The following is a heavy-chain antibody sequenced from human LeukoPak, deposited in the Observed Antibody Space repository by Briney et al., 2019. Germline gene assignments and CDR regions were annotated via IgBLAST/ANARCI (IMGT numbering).Heavy chain of an antibody. V-gene: IGHV3-7*01. J-gene: IGHJ5*02. CDR1: GFTFSHYW. D-gene: IGHD5-12*01. CDR3: VSQQVAPP. CDR2: IKEDGSIE. Sequence: GGSLRLSCVASGFTFSHYWVSWVRQAPGKGLEWVANIKEDGSIEDYVDSVKGRFTVSRDNAKNSLYLEMNSLRVEDTAVYYCVSQQVAPPWGQGTLVIVSS.